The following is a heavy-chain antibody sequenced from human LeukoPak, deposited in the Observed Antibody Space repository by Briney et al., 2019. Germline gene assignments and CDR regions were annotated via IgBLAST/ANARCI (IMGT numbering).Heavy chain of an antibody. CDR1: GFTFSSYS. Sequence: GGSLRLSCAASGFTFSSYSVNWVRQAPGSGLQWVSYISSSSSTLYYADSMKGRFTISRDNAKNSVYLQMNSLRAEDTAVYYCARAGVWAMATIREYYFDYWGQGTLVTVSS. D-gene: IGHD5-24*01. CDR2: ISSSSSTL. CDR3: ARAGVWAMATIREYYFDY. J-gene: IGHJ4*02. V-gene: IGHV3-48*01.